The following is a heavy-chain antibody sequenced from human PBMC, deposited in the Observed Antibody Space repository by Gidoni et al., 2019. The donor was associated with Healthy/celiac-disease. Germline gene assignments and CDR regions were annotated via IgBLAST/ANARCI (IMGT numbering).Heavy chain of an antibody. CDR1: GFTFSSYS. CDR2: ISSISSTI. D-gene: IGHD1-26*01. Sequence: EVQLVVSGGGWVQRGGSLRLSCAASGFTFSSYSMNWVRQAPGKGLEWVSYISSISSTIYYADLVKGRFTISRDNAKNSVYLQMNSLRSEATAVYYCARDQVGGLDYWGQGTLVTVSS. CDR3: ARDQVGGLDY. J-gene: IGHJ4*02. V-gene: IGHV3-48*01.